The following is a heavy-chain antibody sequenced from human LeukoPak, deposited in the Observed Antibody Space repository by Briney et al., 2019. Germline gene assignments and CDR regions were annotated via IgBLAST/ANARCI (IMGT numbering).Heavy chain of an antibody. CDR2: IIPIFGTA. CDR1: GGTFSSYA. CDR3: ARSRCIGGSCYKDY. Sequence: GASVKVSCSASGGTFSSYAISWVRQAPGQGLEWMGGIIPIFGTANYAQKFQCRDTMTTDETTNTAYMEPRSLTSEDTAVYYCARSRCIGGSCYKDYWGQGTLVTVSS. D-gene: IGHD2-15*01. J-gene: IGHJ4*02. V-gene: IGHV1-69*05.